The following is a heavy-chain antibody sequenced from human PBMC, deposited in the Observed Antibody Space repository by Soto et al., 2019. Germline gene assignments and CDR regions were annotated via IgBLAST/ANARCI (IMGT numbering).Heavy chain of an antibody. J-gene: IGHJ4*02. V-gene: IGHV4-39*01. D-gene: IGHD3-9*01. CDR1: GGSISSSSYY. Sequence: QLQLQESGPGLVKPSETLSLTCTVSGGSISSSSYYWGWIRQPPGKGLEWIGSIYYSGSTYYNPSLKSRVTISIDTSKNQFSLKLSSVTAADAAVYYCASEGYFEWLPQDYWGQGTQVTVSS. CDR3: ASEGYFEWLPQDY. CDR2: IYYSGST.